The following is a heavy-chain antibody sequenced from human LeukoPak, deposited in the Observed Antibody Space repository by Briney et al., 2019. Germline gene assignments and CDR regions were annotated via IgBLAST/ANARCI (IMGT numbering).Heavy chain of an antibody. CDR3: ARGIAVAGTGAFDI. J-gene: IGHJ3*02. Sequence: SETLSLTCTVSGGSISTYYWSWIRQPPGKGLEWIGYTYYSGSTNYNPSLKSRVTISVDTSKNQFSLKLSSVTAADTAVYYCARGIAVAGTGAFDIWGQGTMVTVSS. CDR1: GGSISTYY. CDR2: TYYSGST. V-gene: IGHV4-59*01. D-gene: IGHD6-19*01.